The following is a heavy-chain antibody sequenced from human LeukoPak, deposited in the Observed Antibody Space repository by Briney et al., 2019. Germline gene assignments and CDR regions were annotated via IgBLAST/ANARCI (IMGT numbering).Heavy chain of an antibody. D-gene: IGHD6-13*01. Sequence: GASVKVSCKASGYTFTSYGISWVRQAPGQGLEWMEWISAYNGNTNYAQKLQGRVTMTTDTSTSIAYMELRSLRSDDTAVYYCAREGSSSWYKEYYFDYWGQGTLVTVSS. CDR2: ISAYNGNT. V-gene: IGHV1-18*01. J-gene: IGHJ4*02. CDR1: GYTFTSYG. CDR3: AREGSSSWYKEYYFDY.